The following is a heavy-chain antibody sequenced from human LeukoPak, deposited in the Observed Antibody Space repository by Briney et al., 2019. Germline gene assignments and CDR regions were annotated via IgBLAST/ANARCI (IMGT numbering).Heavy chain of an antibody. D-gene: IGHD5-24*01. CDR3: AKVSGRDGYVQRKV. J-gene: IGHJ4*02. V-gene: IGHV3-23*01. Sequence: PGGSLRLSCAASGFTFSSYAMSWVRQAPGKGLEWVSAISGSGGSTHYADSVKGRFTISRDNSKNTLYLQMNSLRVEDTALYYCAKVSGRDGYVQRKVWGQGTLVTVSS. CDR1: GFTFSSYA. CDR2: ISGSGGST.